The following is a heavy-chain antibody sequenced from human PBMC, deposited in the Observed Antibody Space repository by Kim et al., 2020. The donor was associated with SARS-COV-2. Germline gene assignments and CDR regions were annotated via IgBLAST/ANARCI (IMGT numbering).Heavy chain of an antibody. CDR2: IYYSGTT. CDR3: AAITAGIVVVDM. Sequence: SETLSLTCTVSGGSISSSSYYWGWIRQPPGKGLEWIGSIYYSGTTYHNPSLKSRVTISVDTSKNQFSLKLRSVTAADTAVYYCAAITAGIVVVDMWGQGT. V-gene: IGHV4-39*01. CDR1: GGSISSSSYY. J-gene: IGHJ3*02. D-gene: IGHD2-15*01.